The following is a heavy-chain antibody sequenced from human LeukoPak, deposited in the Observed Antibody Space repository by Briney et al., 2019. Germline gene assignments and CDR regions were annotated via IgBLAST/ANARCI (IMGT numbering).Heavy chain of an antibody. CDR1: GFTFSTYW. Sequence: PGGSLRLSCAASGFTFSTYWMHWVRQAPGKGLVWVSRIKTDGSSTSYADSVKGRFTISRDNAKNTLYLQMNSLRAEDTAVYYCARDLGEYSSSSWEGIFDYWGQGALVTVSS. CDR2: IKTDGSST. D-gene: IGHD6-6*01. V-gene: IGHV3-74*01. J-gene: IGHJ4*02. CDR3: ARDLGEYSSSSWEGIFDY.